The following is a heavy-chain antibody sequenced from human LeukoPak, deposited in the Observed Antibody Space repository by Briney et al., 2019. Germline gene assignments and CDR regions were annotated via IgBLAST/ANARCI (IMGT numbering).Heavy chain of an antibody. D-gene: IGHD1-7*01. J-gene: IGHJ4*02. CDR3: ASSEWNYAR. CDR1: GGSISSYY. V-gene: IGHV4-59*08. CDR2: IHYSGNT. Sequence: SETLSLTCTVSGGSISSYYWSWMRQPPGKGLGWIGYIHYSGNTNYNPSLKSRVTISLGTSRTQFSLKLTSVTAADTAVYYCASSEWNYARWGQGMLVTVSS.